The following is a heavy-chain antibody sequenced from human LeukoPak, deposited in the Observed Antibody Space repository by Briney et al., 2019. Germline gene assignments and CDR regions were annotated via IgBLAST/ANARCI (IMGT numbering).Heavy chain of an antibody. V-gene: IGHV3-48*02. J-gene: IGHJ3*02. CDR1: GFTFSSYS. Sequence: VGSLRLSCAASGFTFSSYSRNWVRQAPGKGLEWFSYISSSSSTIYYADSVKGRFTISRDNAKNSLYLQMNSLRDEDTAVYYCARGVDYYDSSGPDIWGQGTMVTVSS. CDR3: ARGVDYYDSSGPDI. CDR2: ISSSSSTI. D-gene: IGHD3-22*01.